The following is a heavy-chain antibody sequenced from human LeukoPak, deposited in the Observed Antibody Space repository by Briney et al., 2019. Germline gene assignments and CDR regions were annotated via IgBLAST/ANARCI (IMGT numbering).Heavy chain of an antibody. D-gene: IGHD1-14*01. V-gene: IGHV1-69*13. CDR3: ARGGPITPISSNSYYYMDV. J-gene: IGHJ6*03. Sequence: ASVKVSCKASGGTFSSYAISWVRQAPGQGLEWMGGIIPIFRTANYAQRFQGRVTITADESTSTAYMELSSLRSEDTAVYYCARGGPITPISSNSYYYMDVRGKGTTVTVSS. CDR2: IIPIFRTA. CDR1: GGTFSSYA.